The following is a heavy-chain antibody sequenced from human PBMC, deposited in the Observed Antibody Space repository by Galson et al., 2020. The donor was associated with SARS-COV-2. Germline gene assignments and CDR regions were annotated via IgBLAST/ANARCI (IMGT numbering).Heavy chain of an antibody. CDR1: GGSISSGSYY. V-gene: IGHV4-61*02. Sequence: SETLSLTCTVSGGSISSGSYYWSWVRQPAGKGLEWIGRIHTSGSTDYNPSLKSRVTISLDISKNHFSLTLTSVTAADTAVYYCAKGPVAGTGFWGPGTLVTVSS. CDR2: IHTSGST. J-gene: IGHJ4*02. CDR3: AKGPVAGTGF. D-gene: IGHD6-19*01.